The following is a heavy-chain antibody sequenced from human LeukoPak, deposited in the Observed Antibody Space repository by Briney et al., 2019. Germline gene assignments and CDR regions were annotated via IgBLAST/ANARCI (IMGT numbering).Heavy chain of an antibody. J-gene: IGHJ4*02. D-gene: IGHD3-10*01. CDR1: GFTFSSYG. V-gene: IGHV3-33*01. CDR2: IWYDGSNK. Sequence: GRSLRLSCAASGFTFSSYGMHWVRQAPGKGLEWVAVIWYDGSNKYYADSVKGRFTISRDNSKNTLYLQMNSLRAEDTAVYYCARGCTSVRLRGRGQYTSEYYFDYWGQGTLVTVSS. CDR3: ARGCTSVRLRGRGQYTSEYYFDY.